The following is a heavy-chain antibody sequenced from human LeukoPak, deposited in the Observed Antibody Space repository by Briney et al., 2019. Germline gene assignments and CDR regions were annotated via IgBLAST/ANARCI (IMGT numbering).Heavy chain of an antibody. CDR3: ARSSGTGTFSY. CDR1: GDSISRSTYY. J-gene: IGHJ4*02. V-gene: IGHV4-39*02. D-gene: IGHD6-25*01. CDR2: VYCGRSP. Sequence: SETLSLTCTVSGDSISRSTYYWAWIRQPPGKGREWMGGVYCGRSPYFNPSLESLATISVDTSKNHFSLKMSSVTAADTAVYYCARSSGTGTFSYWGQGTLVTVSS.